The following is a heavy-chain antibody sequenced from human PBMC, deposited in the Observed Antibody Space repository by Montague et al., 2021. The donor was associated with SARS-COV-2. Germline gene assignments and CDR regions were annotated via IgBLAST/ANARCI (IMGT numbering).Heavy chain of an antibody. CDR1: GGSLSGYF. CDR2: ISHGGAT. D-gene: IGHD3-9*01. Sequence: SETLSLTCGVSGGSLSGYFWSWIRQTPGKGLEWIGEISHGGATNYNPTLKSRATVSVDTSRNQFSLKLNSVTAADTGVYYCARAPTFYDFLTGHDSEIDVWGRGTMVIVSS. V-gene: IGHV4-34*01. J-gene: IGHJ3*01. CDR3: ARAPTFYDFLTGHDSEIDV.